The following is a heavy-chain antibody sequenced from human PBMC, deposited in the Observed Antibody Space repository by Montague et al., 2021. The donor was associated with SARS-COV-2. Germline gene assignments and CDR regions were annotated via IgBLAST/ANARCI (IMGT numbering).Heavy chain of an antibody. V-gene: IGHV4-59*01. D-gene: IGHD3-10*01. CDR1: GGSISSYY. Sequence: SETLSLTCTVSGGSISSYYWNWIRQPPGKGLEWIGYIYYSGSTNXXPSLKSRVTISVDTSKNQFSLKLSSVTAADTAVYYCARGVSGSYYNGWFDPWGQGTLVTISS. J-gene: IGHJ5*02. CDR2: IYYSGST. CDR3: ARGVSGSYYNGWFDP.